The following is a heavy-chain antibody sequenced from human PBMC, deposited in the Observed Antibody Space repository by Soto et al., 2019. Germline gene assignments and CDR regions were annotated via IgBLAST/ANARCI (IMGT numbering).Heavy chain of an antibody. CDR2: ISSSSSYI. D-gene: IGHD6-13*01. CDR1: GFTFSSYS. J-gene: IGHJ4*02. Sequence: GGPLRLSCAASGFTFSSYSMNWVRQAPGKGLEWVSSISSSSSYIYYADSVKGRFTISRDNAKNSLYLQMNSLRAEDTAVYYCARDPSAAFDYWGQGTLVTVSS. CDR3: ARDPSAAFDY. V-gene: IGHV3-21*01.